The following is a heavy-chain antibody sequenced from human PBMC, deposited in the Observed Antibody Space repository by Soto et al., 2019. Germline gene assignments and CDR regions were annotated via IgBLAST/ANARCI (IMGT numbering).Heavy chain of an antibody. D-gene: IGHD2-8*01. CDR2: IYYSGRT. J-gene: IGHJ5*02. CDR3: ARMYHWFDP. V-gene: IGHV4-31*03. Sequence: PSETLSLTCTVSGGSISSGCYYWTWIRQHPGKGLEWIGHIYYSGRTDYNPSLKSRVTISVDTSKNQFSLKLSSVTAADTAVYYCARMYHWFDPWGQGTLVTVSS. CDR1: GGSISSGCYY.